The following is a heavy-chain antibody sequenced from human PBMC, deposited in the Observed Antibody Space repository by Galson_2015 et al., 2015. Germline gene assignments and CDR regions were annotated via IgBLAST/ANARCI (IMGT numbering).Heavy chain of an antibody. CDR2: IWYDGSEK. V-gene: IGHV3-33*01. J-gene: IGHJ4*02. CDR1: GFTFSSHG. D-gene: IGHD2-15*01. Sequence: SLRLSCAASGFTFSSHGMHWVRQAPGKGLEWVAAIWYDGSEKYYADSVKGRLSISRDNSKNTLYLQMNSLRAEDTAVYYCARDGGGGFPDFDFWGQGSLVTLPS. CDR3: ARDGGGGFPDFDF.